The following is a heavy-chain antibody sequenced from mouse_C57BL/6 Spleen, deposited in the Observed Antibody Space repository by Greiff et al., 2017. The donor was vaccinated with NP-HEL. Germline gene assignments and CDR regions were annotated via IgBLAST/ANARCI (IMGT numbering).Heavy chain of an antibody. J-gene: IGHJ4*01. D-gene: IGHD1-1*01. Sequence: EVQLQQSGPELVKPGASVKISCKASGYTFTDYYMNWVKQSHGKSLEWIGDINPNNGGTSYNQKFKGKATLTVDKSSSTAYMELRSLTSEDSAVYYCARFNYYYGSSHAMDYWGQGTSVTVSS. V-gene: IGHV1-26*01. CDR3: ARFNYYYGSSHAMDY. CDR2: INPNNGGT. CDR1: GYTFTDYY.